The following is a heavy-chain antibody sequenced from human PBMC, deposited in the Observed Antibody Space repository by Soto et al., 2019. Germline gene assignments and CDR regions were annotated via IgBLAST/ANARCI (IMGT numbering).Heavy chain of an antibody. CDR2: TYYRSRIFS. D-gene: IGHD3-10*01. CDR1: GDSVSSYSAA. V-gene: IGHV6-1*01. CDR3: VRGRYSSSGLFDP. J-gene: IGHJ5*02. Sequence: SQTLSLTCAISGDSVSSYSAAWNWIRQSPSGGLEWLGRTYYRSRIFSDYAESVKSRIIINPDTSKNQFSLQLKSVTPEDTAVYYCVRGRYSSSGLFDPWGQGTPVTSPQ.